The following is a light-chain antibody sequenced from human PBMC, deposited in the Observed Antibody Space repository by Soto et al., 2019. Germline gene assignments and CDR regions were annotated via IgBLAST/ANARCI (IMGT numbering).Light chain of an antibody. CDR3: QTWGTGPYVV. V-gene: IGLV4-69*01. CDR1: SGHSSYA. Sequence: QPVLTQAPCASACLGASVKLTCTLSSGHSSYAIAWHQQQPEKGPRYLMKLNSDGSHSKGDGIPDRFSGSSSGAERYLTISSLQSEDEADYYCQTWGTGPYVVFGGGTQLTVL. J-gene: IGLJ2*01. CDR2: LNSDGSH.